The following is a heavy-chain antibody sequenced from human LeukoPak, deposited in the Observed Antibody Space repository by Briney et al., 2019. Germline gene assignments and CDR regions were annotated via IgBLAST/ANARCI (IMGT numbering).Heavy chain of an antibody. CDR1: GYTFTSYG. V-gene: IGHV1-18*01. CDR3: ARDRVGATIDY. Sequence: GASVKVSCKTSGYTFTSYGISWVRQAPGQGLEWMGWISAYNGNTNYAQKLQGRVTMTTDTSTNTAYMELRSLRSDDTAVYYCARDRVGATIDYWGQGTLVTVSS. CDR2: ISAYNGNT. D-gene: IGHD1-26*01. J-gene: IGHJ4*02.